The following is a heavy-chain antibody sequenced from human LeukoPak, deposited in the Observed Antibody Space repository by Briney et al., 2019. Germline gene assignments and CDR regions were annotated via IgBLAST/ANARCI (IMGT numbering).Heavy chain of an antibody. CDR1: GGSISSSSYY. CDR3: ARGGAHYYGSGSYYN. CDR2: IYYSGST. J-gene: IGHJ4*02. Sequence: PSETLSLTCTVSGGSISSSSYYWSWIRQPPGKGLEWIGYIYYSGSTNYNPSLKSRVTISVDTSKNQFSLKLSSVTAADTAVYYCARGGAHYYGSGSYYNWGQGTLVTVSS. V-gene: IGHV4-61*01. D-gene: IGHD3-10*01.